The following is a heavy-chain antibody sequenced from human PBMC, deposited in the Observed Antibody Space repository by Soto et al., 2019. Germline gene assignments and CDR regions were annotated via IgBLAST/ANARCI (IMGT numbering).Heavy chain of an antibody. CDR1: GGSINSYY. Sequence: SETLSLTCTVSGGSINSYYWSWIRQPPRKGLEWIGYIYYSGSTNYNPSLKSRVTISVDTSKNQFSLKLSSVTAADTAVYYCARDVTTGTFSWFDPWGQGTLVTVSS. J-gene: IGHJ5*02. V-gene: IGHV4-59*12. D-gene: IGHD1-1*01. CDR2: IYYSGST. CDR3: ARDVTTGTFSWFDP.